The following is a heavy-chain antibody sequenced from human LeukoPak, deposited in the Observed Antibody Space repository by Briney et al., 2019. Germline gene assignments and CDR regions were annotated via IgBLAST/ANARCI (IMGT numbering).Heavy chain of an antibody. CDR3: ARWYYDSSGYFYYFDY. CDR1: GSSISSYY. J-gene: IGHJ4*02. D-gene: IGHD3-22*01. V-gene: IGHV4-59*01. Sequence: SETLSLTCTVSGSSISSYYWSWIRQHPGKGLEWIGYIYYSGSTNYNPSLKSRVTISVDTSKNQFSLKLSSVTAADTAVYYCARWYYDSSGYFYYFDYWGQGTLVTVSS. CDR2: IYYSGST.